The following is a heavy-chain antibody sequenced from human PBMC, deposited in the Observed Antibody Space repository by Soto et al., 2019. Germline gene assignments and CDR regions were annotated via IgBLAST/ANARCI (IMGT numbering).Heavy chain of an antibody. V-gene: IGHV4-59*01. CDR3: ARIRMDKGGTYYFDY. CDR2: IYYSGST. Sequence: SETLSLTCTVSGGSISSYYWSWIRQPPWKGLEWIGYIYYSGSTNYNPSLKSRVTISVDTSKNQFSLKLSSVTAADTAVYYCARIRMDKGGTYYFDYWGQGTLVTVSS. CDR1: GGSISSYY. J-gene: IGHJ4*02. D-gene: IGHD3-16*01.